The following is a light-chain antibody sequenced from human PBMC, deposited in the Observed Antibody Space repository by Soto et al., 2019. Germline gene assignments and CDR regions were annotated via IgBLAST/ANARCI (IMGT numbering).Light chain of an antibody. CDR2: LNSDGSH. Sequence: QLVLTQSPSASASLGASVKLTCTLSSGHSNYAIAWHQQQSEKGPRYLMKLNSDGSHSKGDGLPDRFSGSSSGAERYLTISCLASDDEADYYSQTRGSGNVVFGGGTKLTVL. CDR1: SGHSNYA. CDR3: QTRGSGNVV. V-gene: IGLV4-69*01. J-gene: IGLJ2*01.